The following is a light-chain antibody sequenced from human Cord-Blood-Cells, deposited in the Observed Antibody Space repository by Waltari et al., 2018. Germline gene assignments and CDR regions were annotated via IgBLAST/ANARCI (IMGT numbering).Light chain of an antibody. CDR3: CSYAGSYTYV. V-gene: IGLV2-11*01. CDR2: DVS. Sequence: QSALTQPRSVSGSPGQSVTISCTGTSSDVGGYNYVSWYQQHPGKAPKLMIYDVSKRPSGLPVRFSGSKSGNTASLTICGRQAEDEADYYCCSYAGSYTYVFGTGTKVTVL. J-gene: IGLJ1*01. CDR1: SSDVGGYNY.